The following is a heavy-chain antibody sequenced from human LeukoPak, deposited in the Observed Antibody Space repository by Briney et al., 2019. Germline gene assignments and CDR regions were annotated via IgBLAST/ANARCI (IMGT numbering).Heavy chain of an antibody. CDR1: GFTFSSYA. CDR2: ISGSGGST. J-gene: IGHJ4*02. V-gene: IGHV3-23*01. D-gene: IGHD3-3*01. CDR3: AKGQYYTFWSGYPGDY. Sequence: PGGSLRLSCAASGFTFSSYAMSWVRQAPGKGLEWVSAISGSGGSTYYADSVKGRFTISRDNSKNTLYLQMNSLRAEDTAVYYCAKGQYYTFWSGYPGDYWGQGTLVTVSS.